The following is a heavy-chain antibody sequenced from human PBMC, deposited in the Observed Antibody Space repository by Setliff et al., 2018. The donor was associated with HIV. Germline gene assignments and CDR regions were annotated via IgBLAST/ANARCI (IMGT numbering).Heavy chain of an antibody. J-gene: IGHJ3*02. D-gene: IGHD6-19*01. Sequence: SETLSLTCAVSGSSISNGYYWGWIRQPPGKGLEWIGSIYHSGSTYYNPSLKSRVTISVDTSKNKFSLKLSSVTAADTAVYHCARRNSGWYDAFDIWGQGTMVTVS. CDR3: ARRNSGWYDAFDI. V-gene: IGHV4-38-2*01. CDR1: GSSISNGYY. CDR2: IYHSGST.